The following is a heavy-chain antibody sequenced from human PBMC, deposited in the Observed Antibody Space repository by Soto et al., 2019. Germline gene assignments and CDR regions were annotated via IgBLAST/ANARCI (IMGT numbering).Heavy chain of an antibody. CDR3: ARVYSSSFYYYYGMDV. Sequence: GGSLILSCAASGFTFSSYAMQWFRQAPVEGLEWVAVISYDGSNKYYADSVKGRFTISRDNSKNTLYLQMNSLRAEDTAVYYCARVYSSSFYYYYGMDVWGQGTTVTVSS. CDR1: GFTFSSYA. D-gene: IGHD6-6*01. CDR2: ISYDGSNK. J-gene: IGHJ6*02. V-gene: IGHV3-30-3*01.